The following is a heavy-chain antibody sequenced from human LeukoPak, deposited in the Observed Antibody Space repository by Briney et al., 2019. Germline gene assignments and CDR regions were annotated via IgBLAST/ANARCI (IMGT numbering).Heavy chain of an antibody. J-gene: IGHJ4*02. CDR2: IRYDGSDK. CDR1: KFTFSNYG. Sequence: GGSLRLSCAASKFTFSNYGMHWVRQAPGKGLEWVTFIRYDGSDKYYADSVKGRSTISRDNSKNTLYLQMDSLRAEDTAVYYCAKDRRYCSSTTCPEYWGQGTLVTVSS. V-gene: IGHV3-30*02. D-gene: IGHD2-2*01. CDR3: AKDRRYCSSTTCPEY.